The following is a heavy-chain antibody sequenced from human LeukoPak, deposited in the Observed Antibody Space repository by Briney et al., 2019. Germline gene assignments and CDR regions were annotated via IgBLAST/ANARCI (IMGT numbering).Heavy chain of an antibody. Sequence: ASVKVSCTASGGTFSSYTISWVRQAPGQGLEWMGRIIPILGIANYAQKFQGRVTITADKSTSTAYMELSSLRSEDTAVYYCARDTTYYDFWRRAWFDPWGQGTLVTVSS. CDR2: IIPILGIA. CDR3: ARDTTYYDFWRRAWFDP. V-gene: IGHV1-69*04. J-gene: IGHJ5*02. D-gene: IGHD3-3*01. CDR1: GGTFSSYT.